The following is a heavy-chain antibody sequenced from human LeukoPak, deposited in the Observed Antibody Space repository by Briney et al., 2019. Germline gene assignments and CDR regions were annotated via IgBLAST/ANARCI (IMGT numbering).Heavy chain of an antibody. J-gene: IGHJ3*02. Sequence: GGSLRLSCAVSGFTVSSNYMSWVRQAPGKGLGWVSVIYSGGSTYYADSVKGRFTISRDNSKNTLYLQMNSLRAEDTAVYYCASDQRGCSGGSCYSRAFDIWGQGTMVTVSS. CDR3: ASDQRGCSGGSCYSRAFDI. V-gene: IGHV3-53*01. CDR1: GFTVSSNY. D-gene: IGHD2-15*01. CDR2: IYSGGST.